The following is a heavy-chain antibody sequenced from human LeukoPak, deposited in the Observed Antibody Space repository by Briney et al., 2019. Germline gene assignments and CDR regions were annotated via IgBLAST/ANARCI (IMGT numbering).Heavy chain of an antibody. V-gene: IGHV3-30*02. Sequence: GGSLRLSCVASGFTFTSYTMHWVRQAPGTGLEWVASIWYDASRVYYADSVKGQFTISRDNSKNTLYLQMNSLRAEDTAVYYCASYYGSGLFDYWGQGTLVTVSS. D-gene: IGHD3-10*01. CDR1: GFTFTSYT. CDR3: ASYYGSGLFDY. CDR2: IWYDASRV. J-gene: IGHJ4*02.